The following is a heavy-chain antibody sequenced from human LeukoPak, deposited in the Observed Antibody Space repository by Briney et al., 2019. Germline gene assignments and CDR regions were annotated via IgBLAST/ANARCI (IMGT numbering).Heavy chain of an antibody. D-gene: IGHD7-27*01. J-gene: IGHJ4*02. CDR2: IKTDGREK. CDR1: GFTVSSNL. CDR3: ARNWGYFDF. V-gene: IGHV3-7*01. Sequence: QTGGSLRLSCAASGFTVSSNLMTWVRQSPGRGLEWVANIKTDGREKYYVDSVKGRFTISRDNAKNSLYLQMNNLRAEDTAVYYCARNWGYFDFWGQGTLVTVSS.